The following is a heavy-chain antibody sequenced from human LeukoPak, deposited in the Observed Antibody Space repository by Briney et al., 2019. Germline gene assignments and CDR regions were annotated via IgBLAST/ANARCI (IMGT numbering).Heavy chain of an antibody. CDR3: ARSRNKYFDL. CDR2: TYYRSKWFN. Sequence: SQTLSLTCAISGDSVSSNSAAWNWIRLSPSRGLEWLGRTYYRSKWFNDYAVSVNSPITINADTSKNQCSLQLNSVTPEDTAVYYCARSRNKYFDLWGRGTLVTVSS. J-gene: IGHJ2*01. V-gene: IGHV6-1*01. CDR1: GDSVSSNSAA.